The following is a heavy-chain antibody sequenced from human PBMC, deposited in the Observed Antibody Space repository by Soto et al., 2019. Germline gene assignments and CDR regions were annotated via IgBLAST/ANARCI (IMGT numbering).Heavy chain of an antibody. Sequence: QVQLQESGAGLVKPSQTLSLICTVSGGSISSGGYYWSWIRQHPGKGLEWMGYIDYRGSTYYNPSLKRRVTISVDTSKNQFSLKLSSVTAADTAVYYCARMTTVTSNWGQGTLVTVSS. J-gene: IGHJ4*02. D-gene: IGHD4-17*01. CDR2: IDYRGST. CDR3: ARMTTVTSN. CDR1: GGSISSGGYY. V-gene: IGHV4-31*03.